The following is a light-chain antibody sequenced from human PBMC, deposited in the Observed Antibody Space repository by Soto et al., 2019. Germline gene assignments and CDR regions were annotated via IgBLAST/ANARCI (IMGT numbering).Light chain of an antibody. CDR3: QHANSFPLT. CDR1: QGISSW. CDR2: TVS. V-gene: IGKV1-12*01. Sequence: DIHMTQSPSSVSASVGDIVTITCRASQGISSWLAWYQQKPGKAPKLLIYTVSSFQSGVPPRVSASGSETDFTRTITCLQAEDFATYYCQHANSFPLTCGGGTNVDIK. J-gene: IGKJ4*01.